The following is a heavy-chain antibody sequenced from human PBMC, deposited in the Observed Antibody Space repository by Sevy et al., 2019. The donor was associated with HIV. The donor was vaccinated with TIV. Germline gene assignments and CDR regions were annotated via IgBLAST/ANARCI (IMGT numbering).Heavy chain of an antibody. CDR3: ARTRTLVGATPPDY. V-gene: IGHV3-48*02. D-gene: IGHD1-26*01. J-gene: IGHJ4*02. Sequence: GGSLRLSCAASGFTFSSYSMSWVRQAPGKGLEWVSYISSSSSTIYYADSVKGRFTISRDNAKNSLYLQMNSLRDEDTAVYYCARTRTLVGATPPDYWGQGTLVTVSS. CDR1: GFTFSSYS. CDR2: ISSSSSTI.